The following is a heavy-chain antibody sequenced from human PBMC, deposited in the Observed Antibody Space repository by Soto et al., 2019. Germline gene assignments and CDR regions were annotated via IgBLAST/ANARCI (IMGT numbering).Heavy chain of an antibody. CDR3: ATSYGSGYRAFDS. CDR1: GDTFNFYS. CDR2: INPILSMS. J-gene: IGHJ4*02. Sequence: QVQLVQSGADVKKPGSSVRVSCTASGDTFNFYSINWVRQAPGLGLQWMGRINPILSMSNYAPRFQGRVTMTADKSTSTAYMELSSLRSEDTAMYYCATSYGSGYRAFDSWGQGALVTVSS. V-gene: IGHV1-69*02. D-gene: IGHD3-10*01.